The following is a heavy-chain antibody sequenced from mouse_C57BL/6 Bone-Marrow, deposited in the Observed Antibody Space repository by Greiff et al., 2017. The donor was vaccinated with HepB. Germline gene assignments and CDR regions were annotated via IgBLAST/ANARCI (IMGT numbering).Heavy chain of an antibody. Sequence: QVQLKQSGAELAKPGASVKLSCKASGYTFTSYWMHWVKQRPGQGLEWIGYINPSSGYTKYNQKFKDKATLTADKSSSTAYMQLSSLTYEDSAVYYGGREVIYYYGHYYAMDDWGQGTAVTVSA. J-gene: IGHJ4*01. D-gene: IGHD1-1*01. CDR1: GYTFTSYW. CDR3: GREVIYYYGHYYAMDD. V-gene: IGHV1-7*01. CDR2: INPSSGYT.